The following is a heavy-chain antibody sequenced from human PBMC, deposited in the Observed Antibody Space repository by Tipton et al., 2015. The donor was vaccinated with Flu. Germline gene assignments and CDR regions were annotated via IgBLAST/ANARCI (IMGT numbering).Heavy chain of an antibody. V-gene: IGHV4-38-2*01. CDR2: ISRSGSN. CDR1: GDSITSYYY. CDR3: ARRDYSNYVSDPKTWFDP. J-gene: IGHJ5*02. Sequence: LRLSCAVSGDSITSYYYWGWIRRFPGKGLEGMGSISRSGSNNYTPSLMRRGTILIDTSKNQFSLRIKSVTAADMAVYYCARRDYSNYVSDPKTWFDPWGQGTLVTVSS. D-gene: IGHD4-11*01.